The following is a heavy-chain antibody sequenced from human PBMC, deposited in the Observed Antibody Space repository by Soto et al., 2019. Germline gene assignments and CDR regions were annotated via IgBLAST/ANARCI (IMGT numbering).Heavy chain of an antibody. J-gene: IGHJ5*02. CDR3: AKMTTDHLSPDYDYIWGSYLMFS. CDR2: ISGSGGST. V-gene: IGHV3-23*01. D-gene: IGHD3-16*01. Sequence: GGSLRLSCAASGFTFSSYAMSWVRQAPGKGLEWVSAISGSGGSTYYADSVKGRFTISSDNSKNTLYLQMNSLRAEDTAVYYCAKMTTDHLSPDYDYIWGSYLMFSWGQGTLVTVSS. CDR1: GFTFSSYA.